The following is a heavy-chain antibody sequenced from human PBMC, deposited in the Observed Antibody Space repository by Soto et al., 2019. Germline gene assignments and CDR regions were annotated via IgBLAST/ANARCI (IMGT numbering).Heavy chain of an antibody. CDR2: IKADGSEK. CDR1: GFTFSNFW. Sequence: EVRLVESGGGLVQPGGSLRLSCVASGFTFSNFWMSWVRQVPGKGLEWVANIKADGSEKRYVDSVKGRLIISRDNAKNSVYLQMNSLRVGDTALYYCGRDEVRNGVGVWGQGTTVTVSS. J-gene: IGHJ6*01. CDR3: GRDEVRNGVGV. V-gene: IGHV3-7*01.